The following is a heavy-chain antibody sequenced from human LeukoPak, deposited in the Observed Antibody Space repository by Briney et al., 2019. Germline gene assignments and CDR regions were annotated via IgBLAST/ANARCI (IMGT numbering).Heavy chain of an antibody. J-gene: IGHJ4*02. CDR3: AKDPTMIVVVIPDY. V-gene: IGHV3-23*01. Sequence: GVSLRLSCAASGFTFSSYAMSWVRQAPGKGLEWVSAISGSCGSTYYADSVKGRFTISRDNSKNTLYLQMNSLRAEDTAVYYCAKDPTMIVVVIPDYWGQGTLVAVSS. CDR1: GFTFSSYA. D-gene: IGHD3-22*01. CDR2: ISGSCGST.